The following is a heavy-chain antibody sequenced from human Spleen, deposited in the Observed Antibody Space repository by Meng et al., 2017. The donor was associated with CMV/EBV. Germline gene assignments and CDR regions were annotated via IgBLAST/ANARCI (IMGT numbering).Heavy chain of an antibody. Sequence: GESLKISCAASGFTFSSYTINWVRQAPGKGLEWVSSISTTGTFIYYADSMKGRVTISRDNAKNSLYLQMISLRAEDTAVYYCARVAGYCSGGGCYGYYFDFWGQGALVTVSS. CDR1: GFTFSSYT. V-gene: IGHV3-21*01. J-gene: IGHJ4*02. CDR3: ARVAGYCSGGGCYGYYFDF. D-gene: IGHD2-15*01. CDR2: ISTTGTFI.